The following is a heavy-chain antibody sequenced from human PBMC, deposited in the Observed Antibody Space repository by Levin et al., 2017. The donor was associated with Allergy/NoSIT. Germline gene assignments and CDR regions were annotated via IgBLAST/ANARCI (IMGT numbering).Heavy chain of an antibody. V-gene: IGHV2-5*02. CDR2: IYWDDDK. Sequence: KGSGPTLVKPTQTLTLTCTFSGFSLSTSGVGVGWIRQPPGKALEWLALIYWDDDKRYSPSLKSRLTITKDTSKNQVVLTMTDLNPVDTATYYCAYRRPGLTYDYWGQGTLVTVSS. CDR1: GFSLSTSGVG. CDR3: AYRRPGLTYDY. J-gene: IGHJ4*02. D-gene: IGHD1-14*01.